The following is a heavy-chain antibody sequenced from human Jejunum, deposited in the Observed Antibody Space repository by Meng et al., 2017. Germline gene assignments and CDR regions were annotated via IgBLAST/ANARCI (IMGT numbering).Heavy chain of an antibody. CDR2: ISDSGTT. D-gene: IGHD5-24*01. CDR1: GGSVSSGFYY. Sequence: QLRELGPGLVRPSETLSPPCTVSGGSVSSGFYYWSWIRQPPGKGLEWIGYISDSGTTNYNPSLKSRVTMSVDTSKNHFSLKLTSVTAADTAVYFCARDSETYPTYFDYWGQGTLVTVSS. V-gene: IGHV4-61*03. CDR3: ARDSETYPTYFDY. J-gene: IGHJ4*02.